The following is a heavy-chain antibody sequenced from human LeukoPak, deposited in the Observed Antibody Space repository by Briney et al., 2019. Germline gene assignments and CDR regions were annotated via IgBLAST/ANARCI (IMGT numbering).Heavy chain of an antibody. D-gene: IGHD3-3*01. Sequence: GGSLRLSCAASGFTFSSYGMHWVRQAPGKGLEWVAFIRYDGSNKYYADSVKGRFTISRDNSKNTLYLQMNSLRAEDTAVYYCAKDSDFWSGYLFDYWGQGTLDTVSS. CDR1: GFTFSSYG. CDR2: IRYDGSNK. J-gene: IGHJ4*02. CDR3: AKDSDFWSGYLFDY. V-gene: IGHV3-30*02.